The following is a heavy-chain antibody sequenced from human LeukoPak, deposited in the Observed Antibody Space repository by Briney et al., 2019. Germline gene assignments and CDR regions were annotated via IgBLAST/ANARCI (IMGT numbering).Heavy chain of an antibody. J-gene: IGHJ4*02. CDR1: GGSISSGSYY. D-gene: IGHD3-9*01. Sequence: SDTLSLTCTVSGGSISSGSYYWSWIRQPAGKGLEWIGRIYTSGSTNYNPSLKSRVTISVDTSKNQFSLKLSSVTAADTAVYYCAREYILTGYYIDYWGQGTLVTVSS. CDR2: IYTSGST. CDR3: AREYILTGYYIDY. V-gene: IGHV4-61*02.